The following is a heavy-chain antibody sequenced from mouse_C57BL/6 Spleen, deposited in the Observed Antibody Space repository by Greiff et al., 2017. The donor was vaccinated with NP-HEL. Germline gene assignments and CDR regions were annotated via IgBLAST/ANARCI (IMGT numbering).Heavy chain of an antibody. J-gene: IGHJ2*01. D-gene: IGHD1-1*01. CDR2: IYPGSGNT. Sequence: QVHVKQSGAELVRPGASVKLSCKASGYTFTDYYINWVKQRPGQGLEWIARIYPGSGNTYYNEKFKGKATLTAEKSSSTAYMQLSSLTSEDSAVYFCARATGNYFDYWGQGTTLTVSS. CDR1: GYTFTDYY. CDR3: ARATGNYFDY. V-gene: IGHV1-76*01.